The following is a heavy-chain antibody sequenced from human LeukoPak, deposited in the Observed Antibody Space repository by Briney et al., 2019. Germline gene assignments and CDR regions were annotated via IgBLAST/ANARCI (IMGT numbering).Heavy chain of an antibody. CDR2: ISGSGGST. CDR3: AKGETYYDFWSGSNYFDY. V-gene: IGHV3-23*01. J-gene: IGHJ4*02. Sequence: GGSLRLSCAASGFTFSSYAMSWVRQAPGKGLEWVSAISGSGGSTYYADSVKGRFTISRDNSKNTLYLQMNSLRAEDTAVYYCAKGETYYDFWSGSNYFDYWGQGTLVTVSS. D-gene: IGHD3-3*01. CDR1: GFTFSSYA.